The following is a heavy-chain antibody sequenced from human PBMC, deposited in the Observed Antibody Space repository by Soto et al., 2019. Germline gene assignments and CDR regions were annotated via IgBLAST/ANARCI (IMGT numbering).Heavy chain of an antibody. CDR3: ATQTYYYDRSGYYYDGYFDY. D-gene: IGHD3-22*01. CDR1: GFTFSSYA. Sequence: EVQLLESGGGLVQPGGSLRLSCAASGFTFSSYAMSWVRQAPGKGLEWVSAISGSGGSTYYADSVKGRFTISRDNSKNTLYLQMNSLRAEDTAVYYCATQTYYYDRSGYYYDGYFDYWGQGTLVTVSS. CDR2: ISGSGGST. V-gene: IGHV3-23*01. J-gene: IGHJ4*02.